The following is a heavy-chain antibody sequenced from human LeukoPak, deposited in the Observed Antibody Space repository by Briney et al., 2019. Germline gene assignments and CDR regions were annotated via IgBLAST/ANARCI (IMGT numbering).Heavy chain of an antibody. J-gene: IGHJ4*02. V-gene: IGHV4-34*01. D-gene: IGHD1-14*01. CDR1: GGSFSGYY. Sequence: PSETLSLTCAVYGGSFSGYYWSWIRQPPGKGLEWIGEINHSGSTNYNPSLKSRVTISVDTSKNQFSLKLSSVTAADTAVYYCARYRITGRYYFDYWGQGTLVTVSS. CDR3: ARYRITGRYYFDY. CDR2: INHSGST.